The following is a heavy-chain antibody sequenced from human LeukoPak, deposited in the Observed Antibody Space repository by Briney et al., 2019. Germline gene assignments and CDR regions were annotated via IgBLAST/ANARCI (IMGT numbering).Heavy chain of an antibody. V-gene: IGHV4-30-4*01. J-gene: IGHJ4*02. Sequence: SETLSLTCTVSGGSIRSSYYYWSWIRQPPGKGLEWIGYIYYSGSTYYNPSLKSRVTISVDTSKNQFSLKLSSVTAADTAVYYCARAPANYYDSSGLDYWGQGTLVTVSS. CDR2: IYYSGST. CDR3: ARAPANYYDSSGLDY. D-gene: IGHD3-22*01. CDR1: GGSIRSSYYY.